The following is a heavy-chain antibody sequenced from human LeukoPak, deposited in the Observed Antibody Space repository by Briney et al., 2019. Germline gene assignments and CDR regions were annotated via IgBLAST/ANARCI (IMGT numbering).Heavy chain of an antibody. D-gene: IGHD2-2*01. V-gene: IGHV4-59*01. Sequence: SETLSLTCTVSGDSISNYYWSWIRQTPGKGLEWIGYIYYSGSTYYNPSLKGRVTISIATSRNQFSLKLRSVTAADTAVYYCARALTSTDFDYWGQGTLVSVSS. CDR1: GDSISNYY. J-gene: IGHJ4*02. CDR3: ARALTSTDFDY. CDR2: IYYSGST.